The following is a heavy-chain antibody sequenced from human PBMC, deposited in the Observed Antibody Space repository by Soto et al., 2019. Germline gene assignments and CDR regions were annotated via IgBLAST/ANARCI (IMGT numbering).Heavy chain of an antibody. D-gene: IGHD6-13*01. V-gene: IGHV1-2*04. CDR2: INPNSGGT. Sequence: ASVKVSCKASGYTFTGYYMHWVRQAPGQGLEWMGWINPNSGGTNYAQKFQGWVTMTRDTSISTAYMELSRLRSDDTAVYYCARGPQLVRETYYYYGMDVWGQGTTVTVSS. CDR1: GYTFTGYY. CDR3: ARGPQLVRETYYYYGMDV. J-gene: IGHJ6*02.